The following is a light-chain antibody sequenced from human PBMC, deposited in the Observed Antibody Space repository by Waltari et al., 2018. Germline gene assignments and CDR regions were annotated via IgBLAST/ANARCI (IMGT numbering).Light chain of an antibody. J-gene: IGLJ1*01. Sequence: QSALTQPASVSGSPGQSIPLSCSGTDSDGGSYDFVSWYQQHPAQAPHLLFYEVSNRPSGISNRFSASKSGNTASLTISGLQAEDEADYYCSSYTTSSAPGVFGTGTRVTVL. V-gene: IGLV2-14*01. CDR2: EVS. CDR1: DSDGGSYDF. CDR3: SSYTTSSAPGV.